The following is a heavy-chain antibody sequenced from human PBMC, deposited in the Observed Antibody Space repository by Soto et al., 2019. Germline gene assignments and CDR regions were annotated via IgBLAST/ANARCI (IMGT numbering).Heavy chain of an antibody. Sequence: EVQLVESGGALVQPGGSLRLSCVVSGFTVSTNYMSWVRQAPGKGLEWVSVIYSDGNTYYADSVKGRFTISRDNSKNTVYLQMNSLRVEDTAVYYCGRDRGWGGVFFGLDYWGQGTLVAVSS. J-gene: IGHJ4*02. CDR1: GFTVSTNY. CDR2: IYSDGNT. CDR3: GRDRGWGGVFFGLDY. V-gene: IGHV3-66*01. D-gene: IGHD3-10*01.